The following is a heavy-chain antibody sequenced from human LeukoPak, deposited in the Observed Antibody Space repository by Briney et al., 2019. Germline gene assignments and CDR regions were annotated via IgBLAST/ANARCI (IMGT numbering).Heavy chain of an antibody. J-gene: IGHJ3*02. CDR3: AREDSWYAFDI. CDR2: ISYDGSNK. D-gene: IGHD6-13*01. V-gene: IGHV3-30-3*01. CDR1: GFTFSSYA. Sequence: GGSPRLSCAASGFTFSSYAMHWVRQAPGKGLEWVAVISYDGSNKYYADSVKGRFTISRDNSKNTLYLQMNSLRAEDTAVYYCAREDSWYAFDIWGQGTMVTVSS.